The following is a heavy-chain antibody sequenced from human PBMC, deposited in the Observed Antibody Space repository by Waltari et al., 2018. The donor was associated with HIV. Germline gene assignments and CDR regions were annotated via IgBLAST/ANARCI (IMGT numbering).Heavy chain of an antibody. CDR3: ARSGSYRGYFDY. D-gene: IGHD1-26*01. CDR2: IYYSGST. V-gene: IGHV4-59*01. Sequence: QVQLQESGPGLVKPSETLSPTCTVSGGSISISSWSWIRQPPGKGLEWIGYIYYSGSTNYNPSLKSRVTISVDTSKNQFSLKLSSVTAADTAVYYCARSGSYRGYFDYWGQGTLVTVSS. J-gene: IGHJ4*02. CDR1: GGSISISS.